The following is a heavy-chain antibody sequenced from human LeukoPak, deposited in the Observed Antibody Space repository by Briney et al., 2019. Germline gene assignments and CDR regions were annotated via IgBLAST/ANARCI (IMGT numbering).Heavy chain of an antibody. CDR3: AYGLWDLPGPMDV. CDR1: GLSFNIYA. D-gene: IGHD1-26*01. Sequence: PGGSLRLSCAATGLSFNIYAMNWVRQAPGKGLEWVSGISGSGGSTYYADSVKGRLTISRDNSKSSLYLQMTSLRAEDSAVYYCAYGLWDLPGPMDVWGQGTTVTVSS. V-gene: IGHV3-23*01. J-gene: IGHJ6*02. CDR2: ISGSGGST.